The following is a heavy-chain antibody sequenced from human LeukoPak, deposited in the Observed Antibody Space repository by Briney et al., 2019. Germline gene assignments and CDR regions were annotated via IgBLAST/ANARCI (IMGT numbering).Heavy chain of an antibody. CDR1: GYTFSTYY. D-gene: IGHD2-15*01. V-gene: IGHV1-46*01. CDR3: ARGFCSGGSCYSYDY. Sequence: ASVKGSCTASGYTFSTYYMHWVRQAPGQGLEWMGVIDPSGGSTNYARKFQGRVTMTSDTSTSTVYMELSSLRSEDTAVYYCARGFCSGGSCYSYDYWGQGTLVTVSS. J-gene: IGHJ4*02. CDR2: IDPSGGST.